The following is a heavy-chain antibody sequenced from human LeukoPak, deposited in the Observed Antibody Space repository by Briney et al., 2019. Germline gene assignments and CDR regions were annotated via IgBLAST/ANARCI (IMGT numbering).Heavy chain of an antibody. CDR1: GYTFTSYD. J-gene: IGHJ4*02. Sequence: ASVKVSCKASGYTFTSYDINWVRQATGQGLEWMGWMNPNSGNTGYAQKFQGRVTMTRNTSIGTAYMELSSLRSEDTAVYYCARVSGSYYESDYWGQGTLVTVSS. CDR2: MNPNSGNT. D-gene: IGHD1-26*01. CDR3: ARVSGSYYESDY. V-gene: IGHV1-8*01.